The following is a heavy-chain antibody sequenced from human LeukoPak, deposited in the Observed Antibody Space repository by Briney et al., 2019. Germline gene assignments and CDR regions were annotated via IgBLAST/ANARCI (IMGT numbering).Heavy chain of an antibody. CDR3: ANARGPAATHPDY. Sequence: GGSLRLSCAASGFTFSSYAMSWVRQAPGKGLEWVSALYGSGGVTFYADSVKGRFTISRDDSKNTLYLQMNSLRAEDTAVYYCANARGPAATHPDYWGQGTLVTVSS. V-gene: IGHV3-23*01. J-gene: IGHJ4*02. CDR1: GFTFSSYA. CDR2: LYGSGGVT. D-gene: IGHD6-25*01.